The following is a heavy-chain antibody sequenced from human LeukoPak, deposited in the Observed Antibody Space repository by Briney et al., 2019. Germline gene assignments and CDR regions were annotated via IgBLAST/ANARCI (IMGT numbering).Heavy chain of an antibody. Sequence: SETLSLTCTVSGGSITGSSYYWGWIRQPPGKGLEWIGSIYNSGSTHYNPSLKSRVTISVDTSKNQLSLMLSSVTAADTAVYYCARHDPDTSGYYFDYWSQGTLVTVSS. CDR2: IYNSGST. V-gene: IGHV4-39*01. CDR1: GGSITGSSYY. D-gene: IGHD3-22*01. J-gene: IGHJ4*02. CDR3: ARHDPDTSGYYFDY.